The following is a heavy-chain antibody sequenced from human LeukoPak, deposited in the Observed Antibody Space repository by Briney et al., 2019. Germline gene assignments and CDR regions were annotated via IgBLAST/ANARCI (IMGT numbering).Heavy chain of an antibody. J-gene: IGHJ4*02. Sequence: SETLSLTCAVYGGSFNGYYWSWIRQPPGKGLEWIGEINHSGSTNYNPSLKSRVTISVDTSKNQFSLKLSSVTAADTAVYYCARDFSTYSSSWDYWGQGTLVTVSS. CDR2: INHSGST. V-gene: IGHV4-34*01. CDR1: GGSFNGYY. CDR3: ARDFSTYSSSWDY. D-gene: IGHD6-13*01.